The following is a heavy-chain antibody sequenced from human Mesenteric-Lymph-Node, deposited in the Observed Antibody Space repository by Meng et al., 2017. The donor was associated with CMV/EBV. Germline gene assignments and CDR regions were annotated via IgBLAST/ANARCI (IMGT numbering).Heavy chain of an antibody. CDR3: ARPHDPWNLYYYALDV. D-gene: IGHD1-1*01. CDR1: GFTFSSYW. V-gene: IGHV3-7*03. CDR2: IKQDGSEK. J-gene: IGHJ6*02. Sequence: GESLKISCAASGFTFSSYWMSWVRQAPGKGLEWVANIKQDGSEKYYVDSVKGRFTISRDNAKNSLYLQMNSLRAEDTAVYYCARPHDPWNLYYYALDVWGQGTTVTVSS.